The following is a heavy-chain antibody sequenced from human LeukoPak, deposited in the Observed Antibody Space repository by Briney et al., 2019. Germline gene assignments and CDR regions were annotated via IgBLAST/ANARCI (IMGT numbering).Heavy chain of an antibody. CDR2: IGPSGGP. V-gene: IGHV4-38-2*02. CDR1: GYSISSGYY. CDR3: ARDLGHSSDDY. Sequence: PSETLSLTCVVSGYSISSGYYWGWIRQPPGKGLEWIGSIGPSGGPYYNPSLKSRVTISMDTSKNQFSLKLSSVTAAVTALYYCARDLGHSSDDYWGPGTQVTVSS. J-gene: IGHJ4*02. D-gene: IGHD5-18*01.